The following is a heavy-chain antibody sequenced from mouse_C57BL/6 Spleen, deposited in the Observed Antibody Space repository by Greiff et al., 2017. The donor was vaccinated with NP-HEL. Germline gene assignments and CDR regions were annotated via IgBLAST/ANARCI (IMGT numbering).Heavy chain of an antibody. V-gene: IGHV5-4*03. CDR3: ARAGEGYFGV. CDR1: GFTFSSYA. J-gene: IGHJ1*03. Sequence: EVKLMESGGGLVKPGGSLKLSCAASGFTFSSYAMSWVRQTPEKRLEWVATISDGGSYTYYPDNVKGRFTISRDNAKNNLYLQMSHLKSEDTAMYYCARAGEGYFGVWGTGTTVTVS. CDR2: ISDGGSYT.